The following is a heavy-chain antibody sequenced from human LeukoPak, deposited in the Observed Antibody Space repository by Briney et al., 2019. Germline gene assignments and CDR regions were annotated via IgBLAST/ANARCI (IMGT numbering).Heavy chain of an antibody. CDR2: IWYDGSKK. Sequence: PGGALRLSCAASGFTFRTYGMHWVRQAPGKGLEWAAVIWYDGSKKYYADSVKGRFTISRDNSKNTLYLQMNSLRAEDTAVYYCARVGGSNAFDIWGQGTMVIVSS. D-gene: IGHD1-26*01. V-gene: IGHV3-33*08. J-gene: IGHJ3*02. CDR3: ARVGGSNAFDI. CDR1: GFTFRTYG.